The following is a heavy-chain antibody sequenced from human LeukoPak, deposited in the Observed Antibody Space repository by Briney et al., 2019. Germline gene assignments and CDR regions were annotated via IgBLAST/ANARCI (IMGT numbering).Heavy chain of an antibody. CDR3: ARTTYTSSRFDF. D-gene: IGHD6-13*01. CDR1: GFTFSSYW. CDR2: VNSDGSTT. V-gene: IGHV3-74*03. Sequence: GGSLRLSCAASGFTFSSYWIHWVRQAPGKGLAWVSRVNSDGSTTTYADSVKGRFTISRDNAKDTVYLQMNSLRAEDTGVCYCARTTYTSSRFDFWGQGTLVTVSS. J-gene: IGHJ4*02.